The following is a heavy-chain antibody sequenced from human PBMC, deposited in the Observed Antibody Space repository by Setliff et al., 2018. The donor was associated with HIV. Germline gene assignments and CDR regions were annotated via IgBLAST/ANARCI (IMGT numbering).Heavy chain of an antibody. J-gene: IGHJ4*02. CDR3: ARQLSNSLES. V-gene: IGHV1-2*02. Sequence: ASVKVSCKASGYTFTDYFIHWVRQAPGQGLEWMGWISPHNGDTSIPQRFQGRVTMTTDTSINTAYMELRGLRSDDTAVYYCARQLSNSLESWGQGTLVTVSS. D-gene: IGHD7-27*01. CDR2: ISPHNGDT. CDR1: GYTFTDYF.